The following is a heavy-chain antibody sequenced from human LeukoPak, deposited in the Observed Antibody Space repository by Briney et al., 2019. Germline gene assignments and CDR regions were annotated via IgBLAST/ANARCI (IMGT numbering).Heavy chain of an antibody. CDR2: IIPIFGTA. CDR3: ARNSENYDILTGYYGYYFDY. D-gene: IGHD3-9*01. CDR1: GGTFSSYA. J-gene: IGHJ4*02. Sequence: SVKVSCKASGGTFSSYAISWVRQAPGQGLECMGGIIPIFGTANYAQKFQGRVTITADKSTSTAYMELSSLRSEDTAVYYCARNSENYDILTGYYGYYFDYWGQGTLVTVSS. V-gene: IGHV1-69*06.